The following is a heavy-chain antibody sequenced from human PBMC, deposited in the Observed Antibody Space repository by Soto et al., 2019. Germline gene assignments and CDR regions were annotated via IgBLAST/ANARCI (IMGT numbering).Heavy chain of an antibody. D-gene: IGHD2-21*01. CDR2: IYWNDDR. J-gene: IGHJ6*02. CDR1: GFSLTTGGVG. CDR3: IYRRASWHSHGLDV. Sequence: SGPTLVNPTQTLTLTCTFSGFSLTTGGVGVGWIRQPPGRSLEWLAVIYWNDDRRRSPSLENRLTITKDTSKNQVVLTMTNMDPVDTATYYCIYRRASWHSHGLDVWGQGTPVTVSS. V-gene: IGHV2-5*01.